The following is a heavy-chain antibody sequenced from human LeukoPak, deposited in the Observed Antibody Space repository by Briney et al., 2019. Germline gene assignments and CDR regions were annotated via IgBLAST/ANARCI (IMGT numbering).Heavy chain of an antibody. Sequence: SETLSLTCTVSGGSISSYYWSWIRQPPGKGLEWIGYIYYSGSTNYNPSLKSRVTISVDTSENQFSLKLSSVTAADTAVYYCARESGGYDYVWGSYRHFDYWGQGTLVTVSS. D-gene: IGHD3-16*02. CDR3: ARESGGYDYVWGSYRHFDY. CDR2: IYYSGST. CDR1: GGSISSYY. V-gene: IGHV4-59*01. J-gene: IGHJ4*02.